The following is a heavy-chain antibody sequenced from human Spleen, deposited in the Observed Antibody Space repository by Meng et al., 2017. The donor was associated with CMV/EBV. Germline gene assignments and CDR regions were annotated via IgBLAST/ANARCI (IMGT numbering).Heavy chain of an antibody. CDR2: INHSGST. CDR1: GGSFSGYY. V-gene: IGHV4-34*01. J-gene: IGHJ4*02. D-gene: IGHD3-3*01. CDR3: ARGKGRSGPWDY. Sequence: VQLTQGGAGLLKPSEPLSLTCAVYGGSFSGYYWSWIRQPPGKGLEWIGEINHSGSTNYNPSLKSRVTISVDTSKNQFSLKLSSVTAADTAVYYCARGKGRSGPWDYWGQGTLVTVSS.